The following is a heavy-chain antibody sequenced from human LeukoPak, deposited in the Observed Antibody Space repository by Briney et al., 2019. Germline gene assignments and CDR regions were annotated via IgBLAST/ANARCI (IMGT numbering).Heavy chain of an antibody. CDR1: GFTFGDYA. D-gene: IGHD3-10*01. V-gene: IGHV3-49*04. J-gene: IGHJ4*02. CDR2: IRSKAYGGTT. Sequence: GGSLRLSCTASGFTFGDYAMSWVRQAPGKGLEWVGFIRSKAYGGTTEYAASVKGRFTITRDDSKSITYLQMNSLKTEDTAVYYCTRDGYGSGRYRSCGYWGQGTLVTVSS. CDR3: TRDGYGSGRYRSCGY.